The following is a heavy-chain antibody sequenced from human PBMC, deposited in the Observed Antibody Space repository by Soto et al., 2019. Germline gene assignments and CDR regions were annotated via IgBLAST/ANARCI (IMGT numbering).Heavy chain of an antibody. CDR3: ARSSIAPTHYFDY. J-gene: IGHJ4*02. V-gene: IGHV4-34*01. CDR1: GGSFSGYY. CDR2: INHSGST. D-gene: IGHD6-6*01. Sequence: PSETLSLTCAVYGGSFSGYYWSWIRQPPGKGLEWIGEINHSGSTNYNPSLKSRVTISVDTSKNQFSLKLSSVTAADTAVYYCARSSIAPTHYFDYWGQGTLVTAPQ.